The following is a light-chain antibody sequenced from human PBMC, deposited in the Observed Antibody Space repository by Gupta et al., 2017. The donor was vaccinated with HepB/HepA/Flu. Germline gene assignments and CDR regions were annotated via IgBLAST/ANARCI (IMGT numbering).Light chain of an antibody. J-gene: IGKJ3*01. CDR1: QRINEY. CDR3: QQCYTAPFT. CDR2: TTS. Sequence: DIQITQSASSLSASVGDRVTITCRPSQRINEYLNWYQQKPGKAPKLLIHTTSNLQSGVPSRFSGSGSGTDFTLTISSMQPEDFATYYCQQCYTAPFTFGPGTRVEIE. V-gene: IGKV1-39*01.